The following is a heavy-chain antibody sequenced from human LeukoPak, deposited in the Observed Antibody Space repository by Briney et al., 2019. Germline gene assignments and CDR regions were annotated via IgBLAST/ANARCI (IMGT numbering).Heavy chain of an antibody. CDR3: ARDQSAGFWSGYLGLNAFDI. V-gene: IGHV4-39*07. D-gene: IGHD3-3*01. CDR1: AGSISSSSYY. Sequence: SETLSLTCTVSAGSISSSSYYWGWIRQPPGKGLEWIGSIYYSGNTYYNPSLKSRVTISVDTSKNQFSLKLSSVTAADTAVYYCARDQSAGFWSGYLGLNAFDIWGQGTMVTVSS. CDR2: IYYSGNT. J-gene: IGHJ3*02.